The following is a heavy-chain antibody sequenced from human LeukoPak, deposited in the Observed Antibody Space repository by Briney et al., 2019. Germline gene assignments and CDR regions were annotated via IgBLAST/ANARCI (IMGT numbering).Heavy chain of an antibody. CDR2: INQDGSEK. CDR3: ARAPPSGSYWYYYYYYYMDV. D-gene: IGHD3-10*01. Sequence: GGSLRLSCVVSGFTISSYWMSWVRQAPGKGLEWVANINQDGSEKYYVDSVKGRFTISRDNAKNSLYLQMNSLRAEDTAVYYCARAPPSGSYWYYYYYYYMDVWGKGTTVTISS. J-gene: IGHJ6*03. V-gene: IGHV3-7*01. CDR1: GFTISSYW.